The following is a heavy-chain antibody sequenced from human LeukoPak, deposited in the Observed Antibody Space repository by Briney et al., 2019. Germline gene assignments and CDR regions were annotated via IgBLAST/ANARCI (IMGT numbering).Heavy chain of an antibody. D-gene: IGHD3-22*01. CDR2: IYYSGTT. J-gene: IGHJ4*02. CDR1: GGSISSSPYY. Sequence: PSETLSLTCTVSGGSISSSPYYWGWIRQPPGKGLEWIGSIYYSGTTHYNPSLESRVTISVDTSKNQFSLNLSSVTAADTAVYHCARGLGYYDSSVGYWGQGTLVTVSS. V-gene: IGHV4-39*07. CDR3: ARGLGYYDSSVGY.